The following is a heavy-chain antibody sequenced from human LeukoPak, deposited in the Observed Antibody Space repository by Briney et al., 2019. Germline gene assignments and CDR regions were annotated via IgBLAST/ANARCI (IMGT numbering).Heavy chain of an antibody. CDR1: GYSVSSGYY. CDR2: IYHSGST. V-gene: IGHV4-38-2*02. D-gene: IGHD3-22*01. J-gene: IGHJ4*02. CDR3: ARGSDSSIFDY. Sequence: SETLSLTCTVSGYSVSSGYYWGWIRQSPGKGLEWIGSIYHSGSTYYSPSLRSRITISVDTSKNQFSLKLSSVTAADTAVYYCARGSDSSIFDYWGQGTLVTVSS.